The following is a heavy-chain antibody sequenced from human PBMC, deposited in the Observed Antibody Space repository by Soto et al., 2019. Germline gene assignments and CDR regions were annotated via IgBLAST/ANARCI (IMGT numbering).Heavy chain of an antibody. J-gene: IGHJ4*02. D-gene: IGHD3-22*01. V-gene: IGHV5-10-1*01. CDR3: ARQIYDSDTGPNCQYYFDS. CDR1: GYSFAGYW. Sequence: GASLKISCKGSGYSFAGYWITWVRQKPGKGLEWMGRIGPSDSQTYYSPSFRGHVTISATKSITTVFLQWSSLRASDTAMYYCARQIYDSDTGPNCQYYFDSWGQGTPVTVSS. CDR2: IGPSDSQT.